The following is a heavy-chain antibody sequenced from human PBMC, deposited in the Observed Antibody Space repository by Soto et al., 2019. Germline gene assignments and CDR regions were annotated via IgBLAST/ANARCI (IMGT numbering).Heavy chain of an antibody. CDR3: ARTFDYYGMDV. V-gene: IGHV4-38-2*01. J-gene: IGHJ6*02. CDR1: GYSIASGYY. CDR2: IYHAGSV. Sequence: SETLSLTCAVSGYSIASGYYWAWIRQSPGKGLEWIGSIYHAGSVYYNPSLNSRVAVSLDTSKIHFSLKLTSVTAADTAVYYCARTFDYYGMDVWGQGTTVTVSS.